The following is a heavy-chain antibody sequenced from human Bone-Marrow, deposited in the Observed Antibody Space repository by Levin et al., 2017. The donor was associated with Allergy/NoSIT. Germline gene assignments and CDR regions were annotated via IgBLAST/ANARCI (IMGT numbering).Heavy chain of an antibody. Sequence: PGGSLRLSCAASGFTFSSQSMAWVRQAPGKGLEWVSGISAGGDITFYADSVKGRFTISRDTSKNTLYLQMNSLRAEDTAVYYCAKWSGFGDYWGQGTLVTVSS. V-gene: IGHV3-23*01. CDR3: AKWSGFGDY. CDR2: ISAGGDIT. J-gene: IGHJ4*02. D-gene: IGHD3-10*01. CDR1: GFTFSSQS.